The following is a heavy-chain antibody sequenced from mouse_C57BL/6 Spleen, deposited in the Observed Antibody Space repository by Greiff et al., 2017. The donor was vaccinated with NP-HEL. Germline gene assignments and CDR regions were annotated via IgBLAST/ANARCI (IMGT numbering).Heavy chain of an antibody. V-gene: IGHV1-42*01. CDR2: INPSTGGT. CDR3: ARGGAYYSNYLDY. CDR1: GYSFTGYY. J-gene: IGHJ2*01. Sequence: VQLQQSGPELVKPGASVKLSCKASGYSFTGYYMNWVKQSPEKSLEWIGEINPSTGGTTYNQKFKAKATLTVDKSSSTAYMQLKSLTSEDSAVYYCARGGAYYSNYLDYWGQGTTLTVSA. D-gene: IGHD2-5*01.